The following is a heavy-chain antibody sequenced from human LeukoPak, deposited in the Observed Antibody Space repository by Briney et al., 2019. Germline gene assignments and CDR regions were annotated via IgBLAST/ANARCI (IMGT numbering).Heavy chain of an antibody. Sequence: SQTLSLTCTVSGGSISSGSYYWSWIRQPAGKGLEWIGRIYTSGSTNYNPSLKSRVTISVDTSKNQFSLKLSSVTAADTAVYYCARLYCSGGSCYSYYFDYWGQGTLVTVSS. CDR3: ARLYCSGGSCYSYYFDY. CDR2: IYTSGST. CDR1: GGSISSGSYY. J-gene: IGHJ4*02. D-gene: IGHD2-15*01. V-gene: IGHV4-61*02.